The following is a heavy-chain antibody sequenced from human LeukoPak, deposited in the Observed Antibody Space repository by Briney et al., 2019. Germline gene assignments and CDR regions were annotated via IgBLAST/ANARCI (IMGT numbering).Heavy chain of an antibody. J-gene: IGHJ4*02. Sequence: SETLSLTCTVSGGSISNYYWSWIRQPPGKGLEWIGYIYYSGSTNYNPSLKSRVTISVDTSKNQFSLKLSSVTAADTAVYNCARGRDYYDSTGYYYWGQGTLVTVPS. V-gene: IGHV4-59*01. CDR2: IYYSGST. CDR1: GGSISNYY. CDR3: ARGRDYYDSTGYYY. D-gene: IGHD3-22*01.